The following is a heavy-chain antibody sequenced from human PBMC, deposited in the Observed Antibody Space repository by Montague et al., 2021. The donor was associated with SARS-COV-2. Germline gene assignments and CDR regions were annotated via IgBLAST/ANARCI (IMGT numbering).Heavy chain of an antibody. CDR1: GFSLSTSGMC. CDR2: IDWDDDK. V-gene: IGHV2-70*12. CDR3: AHRRIAAAGGYFQH. Sequence: PALVKPTQTLTLTCTFSGFSLSTSGMCVSWIRQPPGKALEWLARIDWDDDKYYSTSLKTRLTITKDTSKNQVVLTMTNMDPVDTATYYCAHRRIAAAGGYFQHWGQSTLVTVSS. J-gene: IGHJ1*01. D-gene: IGHD6-13*01.